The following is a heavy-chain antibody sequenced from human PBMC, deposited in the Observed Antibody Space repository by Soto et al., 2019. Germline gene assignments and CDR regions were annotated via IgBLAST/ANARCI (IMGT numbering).Heavy chain of an antibody. CDR3: ARARFDSWSHIYYGLDV. Sequence: SETLSLTCAVYGGSFSGYSWTWLRQPPGKGLEWIGEINHSGTTDYNPALKSRVTMSADTSKNQFSLRMTSVTAADTAVYYCARARFDSWSHIYYGLDVWGRGTTVTVSS. CDR2: INHSGTT. D-gene: IGHD3-3*01. V-gene: IGHV4-34*01. J-gene: IGHJ6*02. CDR1: GGSFSGYS.